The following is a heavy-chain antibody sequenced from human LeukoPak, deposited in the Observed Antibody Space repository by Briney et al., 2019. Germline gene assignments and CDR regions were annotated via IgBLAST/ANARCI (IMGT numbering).Heavy chain of an antibody. CDR3: AKDTYGSGNWFDP. Sequence: GGSLRLSCAASGFTFSSYGMHWVRQAPGKGLEWVAVIWYDGGNRYYADSVKGRFTISRDNSKNTLYLQMNSLRAEDTAVYYCAKDTYGSGNWFDPWGQGTLVTVSS. J-gene: IGHJ5*02. V-gene: IGHV3-33*06. CDR1: GFTFSSYG. D-gene: IGHD3-10*01. CDR2: IWYDGGNR.